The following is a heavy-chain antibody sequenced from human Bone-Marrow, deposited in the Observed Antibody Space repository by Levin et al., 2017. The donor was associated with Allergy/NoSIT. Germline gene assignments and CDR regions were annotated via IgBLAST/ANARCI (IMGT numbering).Heavy chain of an antibody. D-gene: IGHD6-25*01. CDR3: ARGGSSAGYDY. CDR1: GYTFTTYD. J-gene: IGHJ4*01. V-gene: IGHV1-18*01. CDR2: ISTYNGNT. Sequence: ASVKVSCKASGYTFTTYDITWARQAPGQGLEWMGWISTYNGNTNYALKFQGRVTLTTDKSTSTAYMELRSLRSDDTAVYYCARGGSSAGYDYWGHGSLVTVSS.